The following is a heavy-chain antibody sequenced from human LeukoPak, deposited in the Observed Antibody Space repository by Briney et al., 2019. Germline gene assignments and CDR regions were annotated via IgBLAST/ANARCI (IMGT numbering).Heavy chain of an antibody. CDR2: IIPIFGTA. J-gene: IGHJ6*03. D-gene: IGHD6-13*01. V-gene: IGHV1-69*13. CDR3: ARDVRVKQQLTIRGSDYFYYMDV. Sequence: SVKVSCKASGGTFSSFALIWVRQAPGQGLEWMGGIIPIFGTANYAQKFQDRVTIYSDASTSTHYMELSSLRSEDTAVYYCARDVRVKQQLTIRGSDYFYYMDVWGNGTTVIVSS. CDR1: GGTFSSFA.